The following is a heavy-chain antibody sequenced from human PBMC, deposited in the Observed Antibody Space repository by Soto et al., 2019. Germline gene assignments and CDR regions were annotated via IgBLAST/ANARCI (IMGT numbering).Heavy chain of an antibody. CDR3: SKFEYSTSVRYLQH. D-gene: IGHD6-6*01. CDR1: GYTFPNYW. CDR2: IYHSDSRK. V-gene: IGHV5-51*01. Sequence: ESLQLSWDYSGYTFPNYWIGWVRQVPGKGLEWVAIIYHSDSRKIYSPSFQGQVTISADKSISTAYLQWTSLKASDTTIYYCSKFEYSTSVRYLQHWGTGTPGTV. J-gene: IGHJ1*01.